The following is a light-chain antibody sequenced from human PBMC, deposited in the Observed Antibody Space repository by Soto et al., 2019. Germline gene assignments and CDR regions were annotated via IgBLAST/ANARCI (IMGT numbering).Light chain of an antibody. Sequence: QPVLTQAPSASASLGASVKLTCTLSSGHSAYAIAWHQQQPEKGPRYLTKINSDGSHTKGAGIPDRFSGSSSGAERYLTISSLQSEDEADYYCQTWDTGIHVVFGGGTQLTFL. CDR2: INSDGSH. CDR1: SGHSAYA. CDR3: QTWDTGIHVV. J-gene: IGLJ7*01. V-gene: IGLV4-69*02.